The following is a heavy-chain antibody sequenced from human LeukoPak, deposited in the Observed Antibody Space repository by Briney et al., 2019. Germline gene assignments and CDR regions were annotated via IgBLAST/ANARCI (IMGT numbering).Heavy chain of an antibody. J-gene: IGHJ5*02. Sequence: GASVKVSCKASGYTFTDYYMHWVRQAPGQRLEWMGWINPNSGGTKYAQKFQGRVTMTRDTSISTAYMELSRLRSDDTAVYYCARVVVRGVKDWFDPWGQGTLVTVSS. D-gene: IGHD3-10*01. CDR2: INPNSGGT. CDR3: ARVVVRGVKDWFDP. V-gene: IGHV1-2*02. CDR1: GYTFTDYY.